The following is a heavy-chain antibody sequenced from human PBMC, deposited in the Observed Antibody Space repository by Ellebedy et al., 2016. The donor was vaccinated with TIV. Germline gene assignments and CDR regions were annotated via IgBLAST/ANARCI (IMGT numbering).Heavy chain of an antibody. Sequence: GESLKISCVASGFTFSSYAMSWVRQAPGKGLEWVSSLSGSGGSTYYADSVKGRFTISRDNSKNTLYLQMNSLRAEDTAVYYCAKDYDYPVPYFDYWGQGTLVTVSS. CDR3: AKDYDYPVPYFDY. CDR1: GFTFSSYA. J-gene: IGHJ4*02. D-gene: IGHD3-16*01. V-gene: IGHV3-23*01. CDR2: LSGSGGST.